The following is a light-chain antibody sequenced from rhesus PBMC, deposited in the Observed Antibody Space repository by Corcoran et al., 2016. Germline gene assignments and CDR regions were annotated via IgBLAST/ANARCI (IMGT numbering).Light chain of an antibody. CDR2: KAS. CDR1: ENVNNF. CDR3: QHGYGTPLT. Sequence: DIQMTQSPSSLSASVGDRVTITCRASENVNNFLNWYQQKPGKAPQLLIYKASTLQSGVPSRFSGSGSGTDYTFTISSLQPEDVATYYWQHGYGTPLTFGGGTKVEMK. V-gene: IGKV1-74*01. J-gene: IGKJ4*01.